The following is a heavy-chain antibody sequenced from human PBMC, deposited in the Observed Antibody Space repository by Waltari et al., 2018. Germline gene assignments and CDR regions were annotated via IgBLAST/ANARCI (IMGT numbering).Heavy chain of an antibody. Sequence: QVQLQESGPGLVKPSETLSLTCTVSGGSISSYYWSWIRQPPGKDLEWIGYIYYSGSTNYNPSLKSRVTIEVDTSKNQFSLKRSSVTAADTAVYYCASRYCSGGSCYSHWYFDLWGRGTLVTVSS. CDR3: ASRYCSGGSCYSHWYFDL. CDR2: IYYSGST. V-gene: IGHV4-59*01. J-gene: IGHJ2*01. D-gene: IGHD2-15*01. CDR1: GGSISSYY.